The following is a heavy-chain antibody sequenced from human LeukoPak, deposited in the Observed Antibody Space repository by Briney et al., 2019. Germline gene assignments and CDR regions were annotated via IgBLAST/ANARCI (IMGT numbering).Heavy chain of an antibody. CDR3: ARGPIQQWLYNGMDV. CDR2: IRSRAYGGTT. J-gene: IGHJ6*02. D-gene: IGHD5-18*01. CDR1: EFTFGDHA. Sequence: GGSLRLSCTASEFTFGDHAMSWVRQAPGKGLEWVGFIRSRAYGGTTEYAPAVRGRFLISRDDSKSIAYLHMNSLKTEDTAVYYCARGPIQQWLYNGMDVWGQGTTVSVSS. V-gene: IGHV3-49*04.